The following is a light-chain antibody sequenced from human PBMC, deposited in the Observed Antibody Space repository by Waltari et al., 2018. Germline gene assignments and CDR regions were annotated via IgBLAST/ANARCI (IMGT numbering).Light chain of an antibody. CDR3: GTWDSSLSAVI. V-gene: IGLV1-51*01. CDR2: DND. J-gene: IGLJ2*01. CDR1: SSNIGSTY. Sequence: QSVLTQPPSVSAAPGQKVTISCSGGSSNIGSTYVSWYQQFPGTAPKLLIYDNDKRPSGIPDRFSGSKSGTSATLGITGLQTGDEANYFCGTWDSSLSAVIFGGGTKLTVL.